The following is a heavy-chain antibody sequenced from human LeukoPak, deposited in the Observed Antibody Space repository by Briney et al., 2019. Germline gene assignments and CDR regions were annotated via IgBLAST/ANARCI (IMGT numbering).Heavy chain of an antibody. V-gene: IGHV3-23*01. CDR3: AKDKGDSSGYYYERGAFGY. J-gene: IGHJ4*02. Sequence: GGSLRLSCAASGFTFSSYAMSWVRQAPGKGLEWVSAISGSGGSTYYADSVKGRFTISRDNSKNTLYLQMNSLRAEDTAVYYCAKDKGDSSGYYYERGAFGYWGQGTLVTASS. CDR1: GFTFSSYA. CDR2: ISGSGGST. D-gene: IGHD3-22*01.